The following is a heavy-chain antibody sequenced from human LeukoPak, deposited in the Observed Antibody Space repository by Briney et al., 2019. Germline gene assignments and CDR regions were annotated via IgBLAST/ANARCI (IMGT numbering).Heavy chain of an antibody. Sequence: ASVKVSCKASGYTFTSYYMHWVRQAPGQGLEWMGIINPSGGSTSYAQKFQGRVTMTRDMSTSTVYMELSSLRSEDTAVYYCAREPPRGDSSGHYPYWGQGTLVTVSS. D-gene: IGHD3-22*01. J-gene: IGHJ4*02. CDR2: INPSGGST. V-gene: IGHV1-46*01. CDR3: AREPPRGDSSGHYPY. CDR1: GYTFTSYY.